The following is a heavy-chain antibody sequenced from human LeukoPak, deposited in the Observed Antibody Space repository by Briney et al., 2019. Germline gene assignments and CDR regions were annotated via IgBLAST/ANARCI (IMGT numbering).Heavy chain of an antibody. J-gene: IGHJ4*02. CDR1: GLTFRNYW. CDR3: ATSFPYCSVDSCAL. Sequence: GGSLRLPCAASGLTFRNYWMSWVRQAPGKGLEWVANIKPDGGVQNYVDSVKGRFTITRDNAANSLFLQMNSLRDEDTAVYYCATSFPYCSVDSCALGGQGTLVTVSS. D-gene: IGHD2-15*01. CDR2: IKPDGGVQ. V-gene: IGHV3-7*01.